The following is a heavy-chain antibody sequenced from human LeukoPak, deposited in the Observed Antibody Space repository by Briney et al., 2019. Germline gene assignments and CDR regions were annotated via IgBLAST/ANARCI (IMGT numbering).Heavy chain of an antibody. V-gene: IGHV3-23*01. CDR2: ISKNGGGT. CDR1: GFTFSNSA. D-gene: IGHD6-19*01. J-gene: IGHJ4*02. Sequence: GGSLSLSCAASGFTFSNSALSWVRQAPGKGLEWVSTISKNGGGTHYEDSVKGRFTISRDNSKNTLYLQMNSLRAEDTAVYYCARAVDGYWGQGTLVTVSS. CDR3: ARAVDGY.